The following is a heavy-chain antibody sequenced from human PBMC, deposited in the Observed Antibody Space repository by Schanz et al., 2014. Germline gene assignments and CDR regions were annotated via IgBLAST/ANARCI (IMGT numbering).Heavy chain of an antibody. D-gene: IGHD1-26*01. Sequence: EVQLVESGGGLVQPGGSLRLSCAASGFTFSSNSMNWVRQAPGKGLEWVSYVSRSTPDIYYADSVKGRFTMSRDNAKNSLYLQMSSLRAEDTSVYYCARSRSGFYFDYWGQGTLVTVSS. J-gene: IGHJ4*02. V-gene: IGHV3-48*01. CDR3: ARSRSGFYFDY. CDR1: GFTFSSNS. CDR2: VSRSTPDI.